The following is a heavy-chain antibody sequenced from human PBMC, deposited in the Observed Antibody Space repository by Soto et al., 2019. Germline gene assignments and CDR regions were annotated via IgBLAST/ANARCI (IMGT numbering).Heavy chain of an antibody. CDR3: AKVVGSGFAPLGIFDF. Sequence: EVQLAESGGALVQPGGSLRLSCAASGFIFSHYEMTWVRQAPGKGLEWVSYISSGGSNIYYSDSVKGRFPISRDSAKNSLYRRRNNLSAEDTAVYYCAKVVGSGFAPLGIFDFWGQGTMVTVSS. J-gene: IGHJ3*01. CDR2: ISSGGSNI. D-gene: IGHD3-3*01. V-gene: IGHV3-48*03. CDR1: GFIFSHYE.